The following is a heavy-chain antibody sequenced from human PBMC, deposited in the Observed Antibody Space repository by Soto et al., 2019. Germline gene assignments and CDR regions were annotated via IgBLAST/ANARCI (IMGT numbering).Heavy chain of an antibody. CDR2: ISGSGGST. Sequence: GGSLRLSCAASGFTFSSYAMSWVRQAPGKGLEWVSAISGSGGSTYYADSVKGRFTISRDNSKNTLYLQMNSLRAEDTAVYYCAKDSPGGTIFGVVISKRSDPSNHDAFDIWGQGTMVTVSS. CDR1: GFTFSSYA. CDR3: AKDSPGGTIFGVVISKRSDPSNHDAFDI. D-gene: IGHD3-3*01. J-gene: IGHJ3*02. V-gene: IGHV3-23*01.